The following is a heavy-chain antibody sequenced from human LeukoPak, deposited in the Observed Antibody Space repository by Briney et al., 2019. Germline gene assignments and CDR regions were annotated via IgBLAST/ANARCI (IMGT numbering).Heavy chain of an antibody. CDR2: ISYDGSNK. CDR1: GFTFSSYA. Sequence: GGSLRLSCAAPGFTFSSYAMHWVRQAPGKGLEWVAVISYDGSNKYYADSVKGRFTISRDNSKNTLYLQMNSLRAEDTAVYYCASIDYWGQGTLVTVSS. J-gene: IGHJ4*02. V-gene: IGHV3-30-3*01. CDR3: ASIDY.